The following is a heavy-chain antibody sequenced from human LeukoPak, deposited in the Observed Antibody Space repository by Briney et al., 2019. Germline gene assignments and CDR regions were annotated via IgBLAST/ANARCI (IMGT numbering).Heavy chain of an antibody. CDR3: ASQGIAVAGRDY. Sequence: PSQTLSLTCTVSAGSISSGDYYWSWIRQPPGKGLEWIGYIYYTRSTYYNPSLKSRVDKSVDTAKIQFSLQLSSVTAADTAVYYCASQGIAVAGRDYWGQGTLVTVSS. CDR1: AGSISSGDYY. V-gene: IGHV4-30-4*08. D-gene: IGHD6-19*01. CDR2: IYYTRST. J-gene: IGHJ4*02.